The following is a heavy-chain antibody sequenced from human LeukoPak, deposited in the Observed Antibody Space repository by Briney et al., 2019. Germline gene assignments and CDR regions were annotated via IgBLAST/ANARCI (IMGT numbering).Heavy chain of an antibody. D-gene: IGHD3-10*01. Sequence: GGSLRLSCAASEFTVSSNHMSWVRQAPGKGLEWVSDIYTGGSTYYADSVKGRFTISRDNSKNSLYLQMNSLRTEDTALYYCAKDLGFEEEAFDIWGQGTMVTVSS. CDR2: IYTGGST. J-gene: IGHJ3*02. V-gene: IGHV3-53*05. CDR1: EFTVSSNH. CDR3: AKDLGFEEEAFDI.